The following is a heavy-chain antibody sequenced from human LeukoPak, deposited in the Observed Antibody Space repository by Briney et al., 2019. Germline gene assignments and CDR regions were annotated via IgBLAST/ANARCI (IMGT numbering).Heavy chain of an antibody. Sequence: TSETLSLTCTVSGGSISSSSYYWGWIRQPPGKGLEWIGSIYYSGSTYYNPSLKSRVTISVDTSKNQFSLKLSSVTAADTAVNYCLPGFQHWGQGTLVTASS. J-gene: IGHJ1*01. CDR3: LPGFQH. V-gene: IGHV4-39*01. CDR1: GGSISSSSYY. CDR2: IYYSGST.